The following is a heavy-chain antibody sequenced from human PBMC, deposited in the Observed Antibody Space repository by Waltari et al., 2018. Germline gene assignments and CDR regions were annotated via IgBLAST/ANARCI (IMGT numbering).Heavy chain of an antibody. V-gene: IGHV3-74*01. J-gene: IGHJ4*02. CDR1: AFTFSSSW. CDR3: ARDSLYGFDY. Sequence: EVQLVESGGGLVQTVGSLRLSCAASAFTFSSSWSHWVRQAPGKGLVWVSRINSDGSSTSYADSVKGRFTISRDNAKNTLYLQMNSLRAEDTAVYYCARDSLYGFDYWGQGTLVTVSS. D-gene: IGHD4-17*01. CDR2: INSDGSST.